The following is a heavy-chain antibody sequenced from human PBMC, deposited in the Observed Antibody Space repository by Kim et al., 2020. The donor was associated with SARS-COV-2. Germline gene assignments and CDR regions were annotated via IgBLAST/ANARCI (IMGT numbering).Heavy chain of an antibody. D-gene: IGHD6-13*01. CDR1: GFTFDDYA. V-gene: IGHV3-43*02. CDR3: AKDIGVRGYSSSWYDPTFDY. Sequence: GGSLRLSCAASGFTFDDYAMHWVRQAPGKGLEWVSLISGDGGSTYYADSVKGRFTISRDNSKNSLYLQMNSLRTEDTALYYCAKDIGVRGYSSSWYDPTFDYWGQGTLVTVSS. CDR2: ISGDGGST. J-gene: IGHJ4*02.